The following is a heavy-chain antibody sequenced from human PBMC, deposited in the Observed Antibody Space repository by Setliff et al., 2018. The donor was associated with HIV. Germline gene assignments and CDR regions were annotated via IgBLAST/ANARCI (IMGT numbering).Heavy chain of an antibody. D-gene: IGHD6-19*01. V-gene: IGHV4-34*12. J-gene: IGHJ4*02. CDR3: ARRSGWSLDY. CDR1: GGSFSGYN. Sequence: ASETLSLTCAVYGGSFSGYNWSWIRQPPGKGLKWIGEIIPSGSTNYNPSLKSRVTISVDTSKNQFSLKLSSVTAADTAVYYCARRSGWSLDYWGQGTLVTVPQ. CDR2: IIPSGST.